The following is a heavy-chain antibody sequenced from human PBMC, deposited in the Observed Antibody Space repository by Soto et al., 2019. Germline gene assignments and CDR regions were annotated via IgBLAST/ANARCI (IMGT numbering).Heavy chain of an antibody. J-gene: IGHJ6*02. V-gene: IGHV4-30-2*01. CDR3: DARPQNYYGLDV. CDR1: GGSIRNLDYS. Sequence: PSETLSLTCSVSGGSIRNLDYSWNWIRQPPGKAPESIGYVYENGNAYPEPSLKSRVTISIDVAKNQFSLKMASFTAAGAGLYCCDARPQNYYGLDVWGQGTTVTVSS. CDR2: VYENGNA.